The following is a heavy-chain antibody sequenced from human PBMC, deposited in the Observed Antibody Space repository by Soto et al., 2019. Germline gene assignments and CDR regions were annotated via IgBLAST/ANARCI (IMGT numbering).Heavy chain of an antibody. CDR2: ISSSSSYT. J-gene: IGHJ4*02. CDR1: GFTFSDYY. Sequence: QVQLVESGGGLVKPGGSLRLSCAASGFTFSDYYMSWIRQAPGKGLEWVSYISSSSSYTNYADSVKGRFTISRDNAKNSLYLQMNSLRAEDTAVYYCARSRHSPPLDYWGQGTLVTVSS. V-gene: IGHV3-11*05. CDR3: ARSRHSPPLDY.